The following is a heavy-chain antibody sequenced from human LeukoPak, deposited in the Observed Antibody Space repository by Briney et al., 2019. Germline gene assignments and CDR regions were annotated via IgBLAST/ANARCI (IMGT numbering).Heavy chain of an antibody. CDR2: ISGSGGST. Sequence: PGGSLRLSCAASGFTFSSYAMSWVRQAPGKGLEWVSAISGSGGSTYYADSVKGRFTISRDNSKNTLYLQMNSLRAEDTAVYYCTKDQDPIYSHFDYWGQGTLVTVSS. CDR1: GFTFSSYA. D-gene: IGHD2-15*01. CDR3: TKDQDPIYSHFDY. J-gene: IGHJ4*02. V-gene: IGHV3-23*01.